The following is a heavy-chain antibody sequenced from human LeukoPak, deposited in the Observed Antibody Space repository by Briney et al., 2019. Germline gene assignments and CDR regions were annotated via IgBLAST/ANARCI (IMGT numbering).Heavy chain of an antibody. V-gene: IGHV1-2*02. D-gene: IGHD3-16*01. Sequence: ASVKVSCKASGYTXTGYYMHWVRQAPGQGLGWMGWINPNSGGTNYAQKFQGRVTMTRDTSISTAYMELSRLRSDDTAVYYCARDRVGRYGGFDYWGQGTLVTVSS. J-gene: IGHJ4*02. CDR3: ARDRVGRYGGFDY. CDR1: GYTXTGYY. CDR2: INPNSGGT.